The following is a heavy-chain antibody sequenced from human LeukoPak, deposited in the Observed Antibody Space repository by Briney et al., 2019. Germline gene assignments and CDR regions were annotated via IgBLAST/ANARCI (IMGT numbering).Heavy chain of an antibody. CDR2: IHYSGST. V-gene: IGHV4-59*01. Sequence: SETLSLTCTVSGGSISSYYWSWIRQPPGKGLEWIGYIHYSGSTNYNPSLKSRVTISVDTSKNQFSLKLSSVTAADTAVYYCARVMYSSGYYTVFDYWGQGTLVTVSS. D-gene: IGHD3-22*01. CDR3: ARVMYSSGYYTVFDY. CDR1: GGSISSYY. J-gene: IGHJ4*02.